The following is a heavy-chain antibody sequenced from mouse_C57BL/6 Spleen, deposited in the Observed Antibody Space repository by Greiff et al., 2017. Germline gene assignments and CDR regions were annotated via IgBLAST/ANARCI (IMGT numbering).Heavy chain of an antibody. CDR2: INPGSGGT. CDR3: ARQSHFDY. CDR1: GYAFTNYL. V-gene: IGHV1-54*01. Sequence: QVQLQQSGAELVRPGTSVKVSCKASGYAFTNYLIEWVKQRPGQGLEWIGVINPGSGGTNYNEKFKGKATLTADKSYSTAYMQLSSLTSEDSAVYFCARQSHFDYWGQGTTLTVSS. J-gene: IGHJ2*01.